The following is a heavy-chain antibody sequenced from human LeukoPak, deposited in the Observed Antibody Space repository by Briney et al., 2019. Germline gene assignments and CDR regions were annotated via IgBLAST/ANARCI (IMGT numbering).Heavy chain of an antibody. CDR3: ARGQNDYVWGSYRPPHYFDY. V-gene: IGHV4-34*01. CDR1: GGSFSGYY. J-gene: IGHJ4*02. CDR2: INHSGST. D-gene: IGHD3-16*02. Sequence: SETLSLTCAVYGGSFSGYYWSWIRQPPGKGLEGMGEINHSGSTNYNPSLTSRGTISVDTSKNKFSLRLSAGTAADTAVYYCARGQNDYVWGSYRPPHYFDYWGRGTLVTVSS.